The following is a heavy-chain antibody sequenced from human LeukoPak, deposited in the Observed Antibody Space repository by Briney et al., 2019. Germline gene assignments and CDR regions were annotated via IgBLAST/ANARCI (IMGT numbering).Heavy chain of an antibody. CDR3: ARDFMITFGGATPFDY. CDR1: GFTFSSYE. V-gene: IGHV3-48*03. Sequence: PGGSLRLSCAASGFTFSSYEMNWVRQARGKWLEWLSDISSSGSTIYYADSVKGRFTISRDNAKNSLYLQMNSLRAEDTAVYYCARDFMITFGGATPFDYWGQGTLVTVSS. CDR2: ISSSGSTI. D-gene: IGHD3-16*01. J-gene: IGHJ4*02.